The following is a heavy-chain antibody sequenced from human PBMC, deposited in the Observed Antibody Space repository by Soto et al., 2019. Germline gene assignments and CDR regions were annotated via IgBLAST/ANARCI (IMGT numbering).Heavy chain of an antibody. J-gene: IGHJ5*02. CDR1: GFTFRSFT. Sequence: PWVSLRLSCSASGFTFRSFTMNWVRQAPGKGLEWVSTISSNSAYIYYTDALRGRFTISRDNAKNSLHLQMNSLRAEDTAVYYCTRDASRDSSARGWFDPWGPGTLVTVYS. V-gene: IGHV3-21*01. CDR2: ISSNSAYI. CDR3: TRDASRDSSARGWFDP. D-gene: IGHD6-13*01.